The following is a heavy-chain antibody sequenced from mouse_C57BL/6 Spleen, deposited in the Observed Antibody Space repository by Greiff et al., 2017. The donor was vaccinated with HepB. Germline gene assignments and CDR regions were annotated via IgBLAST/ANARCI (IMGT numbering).Heavy chain of an antibody. CDR1: GYAFSSYW. D-gene: IGHD1-1*01. CDR2: IYPGDGDT. Sequence: VQLQQSGAELVKPGASVKISCKASGYAFSSYWMNWVKQRPGKGLEWIGQIYPGDGDTNYNGKFKGKAKLTADKSSSTAYMQLSSLTSEDSAVYFCARYYYGSSSNWYFDVWGTGTTVTVSS. CDR3: ARYYYGSSSNWYFDV. V-gene: IGHV1-80*01. J-gene: IGHJ1*03.